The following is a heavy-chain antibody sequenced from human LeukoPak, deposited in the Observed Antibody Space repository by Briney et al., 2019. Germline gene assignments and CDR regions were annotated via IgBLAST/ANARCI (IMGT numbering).Heavy chain of an antibody. CDR1: GYTFTSYA. D-gene: IGHD3-22*01. CDR2: ISAYNGNT. CDR3: ARATVITPYGYYGMDV. V-gene: IGHV1-18*01. J-gene: IGHJ6*02. Sequence: GPSVNVSCTASGYTFTSYATSWVPHAPGQGPEWMGWISAYNGNTNYAQKLRGGVTMTTDTSTSTAYRELRSLRSDDTAVYYCARATVITPYGYYGMDVWGQGTTVTVSS.